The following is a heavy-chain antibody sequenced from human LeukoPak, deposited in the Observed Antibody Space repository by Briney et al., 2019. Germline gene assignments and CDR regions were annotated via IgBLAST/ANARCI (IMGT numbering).Heavy chain of an antibody. CDR2: IRYDGSNK. CDR1: GFTFSSYG. Sequence: GGSLRLSCAASGFTFSSYGMHWVRQAPGKGLEWVAFIRYDGSNKFYTDSVKGRFTISRDNSKNTLYLQMNSLRAEDTAVYYCATNSGPFLDTYYYYYMDVWGKGTTVTVSS. D-gene: IGHD3-10*01. V-gene: IGHV3-30*02. J-gene: IGHJ6*03. CDR3: ATNSGPFLDTYYYYYMDV.